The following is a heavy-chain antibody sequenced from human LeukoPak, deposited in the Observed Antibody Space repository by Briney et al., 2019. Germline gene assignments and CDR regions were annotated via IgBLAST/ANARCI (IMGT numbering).Heavy chain of an antibody. CDR3: ARQIPDCSSTSCYPLDAFDI. Sequence: KSSETLSLTCTVSGGSISSYYWSWIRQPAGKGLEWIGRIYTSGSTNYNPSLKSRVTMSVDTSKNQFSLKLSSVTAADTAVYYCARQIPDCSSTSCYPLDAFDIWGQGTMVTVSS. CDR2: IYTSGST. CDR1: GGSISSYY. D-gene: IGHD2-2*01. J-gene: IGHJ3*02. V-gene: IGHV4-4*07.